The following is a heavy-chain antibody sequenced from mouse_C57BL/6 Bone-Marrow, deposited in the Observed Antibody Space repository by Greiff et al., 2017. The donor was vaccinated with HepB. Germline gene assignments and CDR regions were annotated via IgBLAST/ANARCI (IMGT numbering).Heavy chain of an antibody. V-gene: IGHV1-22*01. CDR1: GYTFTDYN. D-gene: IGHD1-1*01. J-gene: IGHJ2*01. Sequence: EVQLQQSGPELVKPGASVKMSCKASGYTFTDYNMHWVKQSPGKSLEWIGYINPNNGGTNYNQKFKGKATLTVNKSSSTAYMELRSLTSEDSAVYYCARKADCSSNYFDYWGQGTTLTVSS. CDR2: INPNNGGT. CDR3: ARKADCSSNYFDY.